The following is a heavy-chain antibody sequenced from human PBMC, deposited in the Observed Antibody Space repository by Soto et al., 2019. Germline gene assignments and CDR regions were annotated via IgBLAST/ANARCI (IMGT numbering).Heavy chain of an antibody. Sequence: SETLSRTCSVSGGSISGSYWSWSRQFPGKGLEWLGYVYYTGSTNYSPSLRSRVSISVDTSKNEFSLRLSSVTAADTAVYFCARSVAVPGAHIDYWGQGTQVTVSS. CDR1: GGSISGSY. J-gene: IGHJ4*02. V-gene: IGHV4-59*01. D-gene: IGHD6-19*01. CDR3: ARSVAVPGAHIDY. CDR2: VYYTGST.